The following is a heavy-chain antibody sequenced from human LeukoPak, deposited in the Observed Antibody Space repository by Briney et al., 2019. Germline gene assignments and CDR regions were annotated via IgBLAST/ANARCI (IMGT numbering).Heavy chain of an antibody. CDR2: INHRGSS. V-gene: IGHV4-34*01. Sequence: SETLSLTCAVYGESFSAYFWNWIRQAPGKPLEYIGEINHRGSSHYNPSLKTRVTLSVDTSKNQFSLKLTSVTAADTAVYFCARGSSFDGYCSAGACDAGYYDSWGQGAPVTVSS. CDR1: GESFSAYF. CDR3: ARGSSFDGYCSAGACDAGYYDS. D-gene: IGHD2-15*01. J-gene: IGHJ4*02.